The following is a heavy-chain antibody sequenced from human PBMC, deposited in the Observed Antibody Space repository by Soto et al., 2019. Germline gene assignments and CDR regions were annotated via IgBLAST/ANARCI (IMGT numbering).Heavy chain of an antibody. CDR2: IIPILGIA. Sequence: QVQLVQSGAEVKKPGSSVKVSCKASGGTFSSYTISWVRQAPGQGLEWMGRIIPILGIANYAQKFQGRVTITADKSTSTAYMELSSLRSEDTAVYYCARGRQGDIVVVVAANDAFDIWGQGTMVTVSS. J-gene: IGHJ3*02. CDR3: ARGRQGDIVVVVAANDAFDI. CDR1: GGTFSSYT. V-gene: IGHV1-69*02. D-gene: IGHD2-15*01.